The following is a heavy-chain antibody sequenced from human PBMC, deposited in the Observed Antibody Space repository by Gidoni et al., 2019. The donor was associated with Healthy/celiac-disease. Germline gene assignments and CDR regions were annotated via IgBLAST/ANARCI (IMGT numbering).Heavy chain of an antibody. CDR3: ARDPILTYYYGSGIPSRPGLDP. CDR2: ISAYNGNT. V-gene: IGHV1-18*01. Sequence: QVQLVQSGAEVKKPGASVKVSCKDSGYTFTSYGISWVRQAPGQGLEWMGWISAYNGNTNYAQKLQGRVTMTTDTSTSTAYMELRSLRSDDTAVYYCARDPILTYYYGSGIPSRPGLDPWGQGTLVTVSS. CDR1: GYTFTSYG. D-gene: IGHD3-10*01. J-gene: IGHJ5*02.